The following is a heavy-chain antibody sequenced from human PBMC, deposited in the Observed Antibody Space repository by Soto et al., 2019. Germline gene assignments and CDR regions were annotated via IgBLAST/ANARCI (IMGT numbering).Heavy chain of an antibody. V-gene: IGHV3-33*01. D-gene: IGHD6-13*01. J-gene: IGHJ4*02. Sequence: PGGTLRLSCSASGFTFRSYGMHWVRQAPGKGLEWVAVIWYDGSNKYYADSVKGRFTISRDNSKNTLYLQMNSLRAEDTAVYYCAAAGTSDYWGQGNLVTV. CDR2: IWYDGSNK. CDR3: AAAGTSDY. CDR1: GFTFRSYG.